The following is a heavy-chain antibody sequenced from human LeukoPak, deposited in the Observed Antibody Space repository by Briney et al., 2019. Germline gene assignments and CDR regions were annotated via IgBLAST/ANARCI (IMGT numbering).Heavy chain of an antibody. CDR3: ARDPAPPLVLPMYYFDY. CDR2: INPSGGST. Sequence: GASVTVSCTASGYTFTIYYMHWVRQAPGQGLEWMGIINPSGGSTSYAQKFQGRVTMTRDTSTSTVYMELSSLRSEDTAVYYCARDPAPPLVLPMYYFDYWGQGTLVTVSS. V-gene: IGHV1-46*01. CDR1: GYTFTIYY. D-gene: IGHD3-10*01. J-gene: IGHJ4*02.